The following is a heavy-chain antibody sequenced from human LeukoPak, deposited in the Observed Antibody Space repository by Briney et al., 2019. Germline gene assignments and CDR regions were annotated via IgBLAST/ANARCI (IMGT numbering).Heavy chain of an antibody. D-gene: IGHD2-15*01. CDR2: IYYSGST. CDR3: ARGKLRCSGGSCYSRYYYYGMDV. CDR1: SGSISNSGYY. V-gene: IGHV4-61*08. J-gene: IGHJ6*02. Sequence: PSETLSLTCTVSSGSISNSGYYWSWIRQPPGKGLEWIGYIYYSGSTNYNPSLKSRVTISVDTSKSQFSLKLSSVTAADTAVYYCARGKLRCSGGSCYSRYYYYGMDVWGQGTTVTVSS.